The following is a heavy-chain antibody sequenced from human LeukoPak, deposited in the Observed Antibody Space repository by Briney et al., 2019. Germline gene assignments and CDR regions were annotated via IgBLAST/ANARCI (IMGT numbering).Heavy chain of an antibody. D-gene: IGHD1-7*01. CDR1: GFTFSSYW. V-gene: IGHV3-7*01. CDR3: ARDCQWELYYYYYYYMDV. J-gene: IGHJ6*03. Sequence: GGSLRLSCAASGFTFSSYWMSWVRQAPGKGLEWVANIKQDGSEKYYVDSVKGRCTISRDNAKDSLYLQMNSLRAEDTAVYYCARDCQWELYYYYYYYMDVWGKGTTVTVSS. CDR2: IKQDGSEK.